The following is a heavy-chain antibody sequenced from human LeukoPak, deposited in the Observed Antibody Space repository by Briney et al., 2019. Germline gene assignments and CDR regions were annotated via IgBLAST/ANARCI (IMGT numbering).Heavy chain of an antibody. D-gene: IGHD3-10*01. V-gene: IGHV3-74*03. Sequence: GGSLRLSCAASGFTFSSYWMHWVRQAPGKGLVWVSRINSDGSSTTYADSVKGRFTISRDNAKNTLYLQMNSLRAEDTAVYYCARDVISPLYYFDYWGQGTLVTVSS. J-gene: IGHJ4*02. CDR3: ARDVISPLYYFDY. CDR2: INSDGSST. CDR1: GFTFSSYW.